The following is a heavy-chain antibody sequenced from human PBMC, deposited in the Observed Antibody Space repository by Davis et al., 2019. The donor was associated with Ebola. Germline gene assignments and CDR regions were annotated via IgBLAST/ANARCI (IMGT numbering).Heavy chain of an antibody. V-gene: IGHV1-2*04. CDR3: ARAGPTGHGYNTYYYYYGMDV. D-gene: IGHD5-24*01. J-gene: IGHJ6*02. Sequence: ASVKVSCKASGYTFTGYYMHWVRQAPGQGLEWMGWINPNSGGTNYAQKFQGWVTMTRDTSISTAYMELSRPRSDDTAVYYCARAGPTGHGYNTYYYYYGMDVWGQGTTVTVSS. CDR2: INPNSGGT. CDR1: GYTFTGYY.